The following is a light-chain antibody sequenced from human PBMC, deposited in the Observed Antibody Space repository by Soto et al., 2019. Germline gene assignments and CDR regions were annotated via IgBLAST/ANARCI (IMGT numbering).Light chain of an antibody. CDR2: EDD. Sequence: NFMLTQPHSVSESPGKTVTISCSRSSGSIANYYVQWYRQRPGSAPTAVIYEDDQRPAGVPDRFSGSIDSSSNSASLTISGLETEDGADYYCQSYDDTNQRIFGGGTQLPVL. CDR1: SGSIANYY. J-gene: IGLJ2*01. V-gene: IGLV6-57*04. CDR3: QSYDDTNQRI.